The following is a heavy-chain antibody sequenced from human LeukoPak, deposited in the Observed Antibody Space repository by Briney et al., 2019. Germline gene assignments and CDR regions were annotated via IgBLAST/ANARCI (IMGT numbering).Heavy chain of an antibody. CDR2: INSDGSST. CDR3: ARVKDCSSTSCYDYYYYYMDV. D-gene: IGHD2-2*01. J-gene: IGHJ6*03. CDR1: GFTFSSYA. V-gene: IGHV3-74*01. Sequence: GGSLRLSCAASGFTFSSYAMSWVRQAPGKGLVWVSRINSDGSSTSYADSVKGRFTISRDNAKNTLYLQMNSLRAEDTAVYYCARVKDCSSTSCYDYYYYYMDVWGKGTTVTISS.